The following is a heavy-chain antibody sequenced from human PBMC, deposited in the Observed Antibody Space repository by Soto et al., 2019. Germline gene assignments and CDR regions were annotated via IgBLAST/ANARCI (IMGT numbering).Heavy chain of an antibody. CDR3: ARRFNAEGKDAFDV. J-gene: IGHJ3*01. CDR2: LYYSGTT. V-gene: IGHV4-59*08. Sequence: QVQLQESGPGMVKPSETLSLTCTVSGGSISSYYWSWIRQSPGKGLEWIGYLYYSGTTTYNPSLKSPVMISRDTSKNQFSLKLTSVTAADTAVYYCARRFNAEGKDAFDVWGQGIIVTVSS. CDR1: GGSISSYY.